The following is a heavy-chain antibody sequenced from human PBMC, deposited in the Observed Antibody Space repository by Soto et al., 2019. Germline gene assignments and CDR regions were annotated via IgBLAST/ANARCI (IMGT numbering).Heavy chain of an antibody. J-gene: IGHJ4*02. Sequence: ASVKVSCKASGYTFTSYGISWVRQAPGQGLEWMGWISAYNGNTNYAQKLQGRVTMTTDTSTSTAYMELRSLRSDDTAVYYCARDTSQRGSIAAWIRLFDYWGQGTLVTVSS. V-gene: IGHV1-18*01. D-gene: IGHD6-6*01. CDR1: GYTFTSYG. CDR2: ISAYNGNT. CDR3: ARDTSQRGSIAAWIRLFDY.